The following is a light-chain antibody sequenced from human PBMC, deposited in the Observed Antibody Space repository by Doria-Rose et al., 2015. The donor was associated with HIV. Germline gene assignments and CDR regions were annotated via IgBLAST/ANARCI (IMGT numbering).Light chain of an antibody. V-gene: IGKV3-20*01. CDR1: QSFSSTY. CDR3: HQYGTPWT. CDR2: DES. Sequence: TQSPGTLSLSPGERATLSCRASQSFSSTYLAWYQQKPGQAPSLLIYDESTRATGIPDRFSASGSGTDFTLTSNRLEPEDFALYYCHQYGTPWTFGQGTKVEI. J-gene: IGKJ1*01.